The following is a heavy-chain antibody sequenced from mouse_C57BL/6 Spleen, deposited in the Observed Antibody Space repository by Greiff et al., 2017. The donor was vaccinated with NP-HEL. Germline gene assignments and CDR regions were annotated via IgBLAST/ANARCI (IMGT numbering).Heavy chain of an antibody. CDR2: IGPGSGST. V-gene: IGHV1-77*01. D-gene: IGHD1-1*01. Sequence: VQLQQSGAELVKPGASVKISCKASGYTFTDYYINWVKQRPGQGLEWIGKIGPGSGSTYYNEKFKGKATLTADKSSSTAYMQLRSLTSDDSAVYFCARRTNYYGSSYFDYWGQGTTLTVSS. J-gene: IGHJ2*01. CDR1: GYTFTDYY. CDR3: ARRTNYYGSSYFDY.